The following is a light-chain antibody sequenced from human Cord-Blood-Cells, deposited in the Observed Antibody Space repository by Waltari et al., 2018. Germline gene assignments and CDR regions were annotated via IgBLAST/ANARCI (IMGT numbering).Light chain of an antibody. J-gene: IGLJ3*02. CDR2: DVS. Sequence: QSALTQPASVSGSPGQSITIPCTGTSSDVGGYNYVSCYQQHPGKAPKLMIYDVSNRPSGVSNRFSGSKSGNTASLTISGLQAEDEADYYCSSYTSSSTLWVFGGGTKLTVL. CDR1: SSDVGGYNY. CDR3: SSYTSSSTLWV. V-gene: IGLV2-14*01.